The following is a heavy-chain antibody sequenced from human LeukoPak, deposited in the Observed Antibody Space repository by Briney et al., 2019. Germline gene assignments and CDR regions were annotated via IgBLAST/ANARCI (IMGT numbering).Heavy chain of an antibody. CDR2: IYYSGST. Sequence: PSETLSLTCTVSGGSISSHYWSWIRQPPGKGLEWIGYIYYSGSTNYNPSLKSRVTISVDTSKNQFSLKLSSVTAADTAVYYCARLLYYDFWSGYYIRAKNWFDPWGQGTLVTVSS. J-gene: IGHJ5*02. V-gene: IGHV4-59*11. CDR3: ARLLYYDFWSGYYIRAKNWFDP. CDR1: GGSISSHY. D-gene: IGHD3-3*01.